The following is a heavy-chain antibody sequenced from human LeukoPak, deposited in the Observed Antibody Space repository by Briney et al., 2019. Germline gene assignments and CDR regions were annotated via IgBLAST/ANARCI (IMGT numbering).Heavy chain of an antibody. CDR2: IYSGGNT. CDR3: ASRTHGDYAVFDY. Sequence: GGSLRLSCAASGFTVSRNCMTWVRQAPGKGLEWVSLIYSGGNTYYADSVRGGFTISRDNYKNQLYLQMNSLRGEDTALYSCASRTHGDYAVFDYWGQGTLVTVSS. V-gene: IGHV3-53*01. D-gene: IGHD4-17*01. CDR1: GFTVSRNC. J-gene: IGHJ4*02.